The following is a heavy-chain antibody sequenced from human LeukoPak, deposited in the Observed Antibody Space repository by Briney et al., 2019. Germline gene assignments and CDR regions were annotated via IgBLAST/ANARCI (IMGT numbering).Heavy chain of an antibody. J-gene: IGHJ3*02. CDR1: GGSISSSY. V-gene: IGHV4-59*12. CDR2: IYYSGIT. CDR3: ARAKQQLVDDAFDI. Sequence: SETLSLTCTVSGGSISSSYWSWIRQPPGKGLEWIGYIYYSGITNYNPSLKSRVTISVDTSKNQFSLKLSSVTAADTAVYYCARAKQQLVDDAFDIWGQGTMVTVSS. D-gene: IGHD6-13*01.